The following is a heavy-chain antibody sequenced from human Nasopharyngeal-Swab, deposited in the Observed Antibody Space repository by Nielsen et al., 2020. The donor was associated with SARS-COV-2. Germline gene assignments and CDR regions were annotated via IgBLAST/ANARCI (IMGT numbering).Heavy chain of an antibody. D-gene: IGHD2-21*02. V-gene: IGHV3-7*04. CDR3: ARESVVTGMDDATDI. J-gene: IGHJ3*02. CDR1: GFPLSHYY. Sequence: GGSLRLSCAASGFPLSHYYMTWVRQPPGKGLEWVSNIKQDGSEQFYADSVKGRFTVSRDNAENSLYLQMDSLRADDTAVYYCARESVVTGMDDATDIWGQGTMVTVSS. CDR2: IKQDGSEQ.